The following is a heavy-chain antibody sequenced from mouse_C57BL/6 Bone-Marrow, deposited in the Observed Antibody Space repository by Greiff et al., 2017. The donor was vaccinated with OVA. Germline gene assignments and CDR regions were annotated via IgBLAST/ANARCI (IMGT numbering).Heavy chain of an antibody. V-gene: IGHV5-4*03. CDR2: ISDGGSYT. Sequence: EVKLMESGGGLVKPGGSLKLSCAASGFTFSSYAMSWVRQTPEKRLEWVATISDGGSYTYYPDNVKGRFTISRDNAKNNLYLQMSHLKSEDTAMYYCAKGYSLDYWGQGTTLTVSS. J-gene: IGHJ2*01. CDR3: AKGYSLDY. CDR1: GFTFSSYA. D-gene: IGHD2-3*01.